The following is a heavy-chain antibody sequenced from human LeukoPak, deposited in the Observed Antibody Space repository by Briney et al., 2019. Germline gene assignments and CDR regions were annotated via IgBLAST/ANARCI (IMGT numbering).Heavy chain of an antibody. CDR3: ARGREVGAIFDH. D-gene: IGHD1-26*01. Sequence: ASVKVSCKASGYTFTGYYMHWVRQAPGQGLEWMGQISPYNDNTIYAQKLQGRVTMTTDTSTSTAYMELRSLRSDDTAVYYCARGREVGAIFDHWGQGTLVTVSS. CDR2: ISPYNDNT. CDR1: GYTFTGYY. J-gene: IGHJ4*02. V-gene: IGHV1-18*04.